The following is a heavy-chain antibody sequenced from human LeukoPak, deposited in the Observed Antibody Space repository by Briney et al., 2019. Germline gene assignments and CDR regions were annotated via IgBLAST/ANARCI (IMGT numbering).Heavy chain of an antibody. CDR3: AKDPRYYDFWSGQIDY. D-gene: IGHD3-3*01. Sequence: PGGPLRLSCAASGFTFSTYAMGWVRQAPGKGLEWVSAISGSGGSTYYADSVKGRFTISRDNSKNTLYLQMNSLRAEDTAVYYCAKDPRYYDFWSGQIDYWGQGTLVTVSS. CDR2: ISGSGGST. V-gene: IGHV3-23*01. CDR1: GFTFSTYA. J-gene: IGHJ4*02.